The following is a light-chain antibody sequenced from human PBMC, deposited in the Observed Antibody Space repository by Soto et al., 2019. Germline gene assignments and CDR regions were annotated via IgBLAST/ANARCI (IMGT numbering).Light chain of an antibody. CDR1: QSVYKNY. J-gene: IGKJ3*01. CDR2: NAS. V-gene: IGKV3-20*01. CDR3: QQYGRSPFT. Sequence: EDVLTQSPGTLSVSPGERAALSCRASQSVYKNYLAWYQQKPGQTPRLLIYNASSRPAGVPDRFSGSGSGTDFTLTITTLEPEDFAVYYCQQYGRSPFTFGPGTKVDMK.